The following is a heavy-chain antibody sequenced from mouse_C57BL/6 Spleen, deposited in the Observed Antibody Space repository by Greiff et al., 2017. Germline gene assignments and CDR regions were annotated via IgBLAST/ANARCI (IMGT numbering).Heavy chain of an antibody. V-gene: IGHV7-1*01. CDR2: SRNKANDYTT. CDR3: AIDAPYSPMGY. Sequence: EVKVVESGGGLVQPGRSLRLSCATSGFTFSDFYMEWVSQAPGKGLEWIAASRNKANDYTTEYSASGKGRFIVSRYASQSILYLQMNALRAADTAVYYCAIDAPYSPMGYWGQSPSVTVSS. J-gene: IGHJ4*01. CDR1: GFTFSDFY.